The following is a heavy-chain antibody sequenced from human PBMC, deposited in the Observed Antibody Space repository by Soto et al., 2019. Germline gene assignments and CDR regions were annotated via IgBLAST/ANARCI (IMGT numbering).Heavy chain of an antibody. CDR3: ARDLYCSSTSCYTIWYYYYGMDV. CDR2: IWYDGSNK. Sequence: QVQLVESGGGVVQPGRSLRLSCAASGFTFSSCGMHWVRQAPGKGLEWVAVIWYDGSNKYYADSVKGRFTISRDNSKNTLYLQMNSLRAEDTAVYYCARDLYCSSTSCYTIWYYYYGMDVWGQGTTVTVSS. D-gene: IGHD2-2*02. J-gene: IGHJ6*02. V-gene: IGHV3-33*01. CDR1: GFTFSSCG.